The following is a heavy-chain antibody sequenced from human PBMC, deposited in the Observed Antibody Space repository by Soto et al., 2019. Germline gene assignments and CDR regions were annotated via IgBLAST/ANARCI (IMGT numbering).Heavy chain of an antibody. CDR2: MNPNSGNT. J-gene: IGHJ6*01. D-gene: IGHD6-19*01. CDR1: GYTFTSYD. CDR3: ARGEYSIGWYPVYYYYGMDV. V-gene: IGHV1-8*01. Sequence: QVQLVQSGAEVKKPGASVKVSCKASGYTFTSYDINWVRQATGQGLEWMGWMNPNSGNTGYAQKFQGRVTMTRNTSISTAYMELSSLRSEDTAVYYCARGEYSIGWYPVYYYYGMDVWGQGTTVTVSS.